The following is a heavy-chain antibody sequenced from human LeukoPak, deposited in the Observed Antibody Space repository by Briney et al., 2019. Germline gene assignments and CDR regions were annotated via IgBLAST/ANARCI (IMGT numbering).Heavy chain of an antibody. D-gene: IGHD3-22*01. J-gene: IGHJ4*02. CDR3: ASGWSLRY. CDR2: IKEDGSQK. Sequence: GGSLRLSCAASGFTFSNNWMSWVRQAPGRGLEWVANIKEDGSQKYYVDSVKGRFTISRDNAKNSLYLQMNSLRDDGTAVYYCASGWSLRYWGQGTLVTVSS. CDR1: GFTFSNNW. V-gene: IGHV3-7*01.